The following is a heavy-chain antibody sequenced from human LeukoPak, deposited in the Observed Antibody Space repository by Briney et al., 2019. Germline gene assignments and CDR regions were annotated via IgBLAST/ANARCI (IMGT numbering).Heavy chain of an antibody. CDR2: ISSSSTTV. CDR3: ARAAARNYYYYYGMDV. V-gene: IGHV3-48*02. CDR1: GFTFSSYG. J-gene: IGHJ6*02. Sequence: PGGSLRLSCAASGFTFSSYGMSWVRQAPGKGLEWVSYISSSSTTVFYADSVKGRFTISRDNAKNSLYLQMNTLRDEDTAVYYCARAAARNYYYYYGMDVWGQGTTVTVSS. D-gene: IGHD2-2*01.